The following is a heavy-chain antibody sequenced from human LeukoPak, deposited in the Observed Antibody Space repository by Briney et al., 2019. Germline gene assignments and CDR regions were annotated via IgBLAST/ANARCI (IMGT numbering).Heavy chain of an antibody. J-gene: IGHJ4*02. V-gene: IGHV3-9*03. D-gene: IGHD1-26*01. CDR2: ISWNSGSI. CDR1: GFTFDDYA. CDR3: AKESDKWELLRGAFDY. Sequence: TGGSLRLSCAASGFTFDDYAMHWVRQAPGKGLVWVSGISWNSGSIGYADSVKGRFTISRDNAKNSLYLQMNSPRAEDMALYYCAKESDKWELLRGAFDYWGQGTLVTVSS.